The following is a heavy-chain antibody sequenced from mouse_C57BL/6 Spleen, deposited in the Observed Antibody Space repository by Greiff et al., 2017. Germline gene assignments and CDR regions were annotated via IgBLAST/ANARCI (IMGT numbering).Heavy chain of an antibody. D-gene: IGHD1-1*01. V-gene: IGHV5-4*01. CDR3: AREGTTEVAPYFDY. Sequence: EVKLMESGGGLVKPGGSLKLSCAASGFTFSSYAMSWVRHTPEKRLEWVATISYGGSYTYYPDNVKGRFTISRDNAKNNLYLQMSHLKSEDTAMYYCAREGTTEVAPYFDYWSQGTTLTVSS. CDR2: ISYGGSYT. CDR1: GFTFSSYA. J-gene: IGHJ2*01.